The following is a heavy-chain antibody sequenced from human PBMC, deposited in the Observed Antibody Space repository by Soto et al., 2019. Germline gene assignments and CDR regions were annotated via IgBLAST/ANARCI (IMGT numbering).Heavy chain of an antibody. D-gene: IGHD1-26*01. Sequence: EVQLVESGGGLVQPGGSLRLSCAGSGFIFGNFWMTWVRQAPGKGWEWGANIKQDGSEKYYVDSVKGRFTISRDNVKNSLYLQMNSLRSEDTAVYYCARGTGGATSSGKDQFDYWGQGTLVPVSS. CDR1: GFIFGNFW. CDR3: ARGTGGATSSGKDQFDY. V-gene: IGHV3-7*01. CDR2: IKQDGSEK. J-gene: IGHJ4*02.